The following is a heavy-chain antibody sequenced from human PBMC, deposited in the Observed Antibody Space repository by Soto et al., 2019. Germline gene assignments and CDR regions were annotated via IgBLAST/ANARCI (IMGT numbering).Heavy chain of an antibody. D-gene: IGHD5-12*01. CDR1: GFTFSSYG. V-gene: IGHV3-30*18. CDR2: ISYDGSNK. CDR3: AKFSMSGYGDY. Sequence: ESGGGVVQPGRSLRLSCAASGFTFSSYGMHWVRQAPGKGLEWVAVISYDGSNKYYADSVKGRFTISRDNSKNTLYLQMNSLRAEDTAVYYCAKFSMSGYGDYWGQGTLVTVSS. J-gene: IGHJ4*02.